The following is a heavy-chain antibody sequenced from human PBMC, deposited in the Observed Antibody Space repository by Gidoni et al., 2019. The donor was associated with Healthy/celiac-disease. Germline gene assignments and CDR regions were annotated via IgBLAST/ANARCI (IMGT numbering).Heavy chain of an antibody. CDR2: ISGSGGST. CDR3: AKGLDYYGSGSDDY. J-gene: IGHJ4*02. Sequence: EVQLLESGGGLVQPGGPLRLSCAASGFTFSSYAMSWVRQAPGKGLEWVSAISGSGGSTYYADSVKGRFTISRDNSKNTLYLQMNSLRAEDTAVYYCAKGLDYYGSGSDDYWGQGTLVTVSS. CDR1: GFTFSSYA. D-gene: IGHD3-10*01. V-gene: IGHV3-23*01.